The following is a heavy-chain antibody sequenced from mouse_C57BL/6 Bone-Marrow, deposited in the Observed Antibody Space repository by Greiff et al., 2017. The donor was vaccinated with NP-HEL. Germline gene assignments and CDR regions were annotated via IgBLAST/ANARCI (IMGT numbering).Heavy chain of an antibody. Sequence: QVQLQQSGAELVKPGASVKLSCKASGYTFTSYWMHWVKQRPGQGLEWIGMIHPNSGSTNYNEKFKSKATLTVDKSSSTAYMQLSSLTSEDSAVYYCARLLLRYNAMDYWGQGTSVTVSS. CDR3: ARLLLRYNAMDY. V-gene: IGHV1-64*01. CDR1: GYTFTSYW. J-gene: IGHJ4*01. D-gene: IGHD1-1*01. CDR2: IHPNSGST.